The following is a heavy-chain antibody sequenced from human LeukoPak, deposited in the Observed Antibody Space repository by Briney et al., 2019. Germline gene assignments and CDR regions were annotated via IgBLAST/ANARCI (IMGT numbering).Heavy chain of an antibody. D-gene: IGHD3-10*01. CDR1: GGSFSGYY. CDR3: ARLYGSGSYYRH. V-gene: IGHV4-34*01. Sequence: SESLSLTCAVYGGSFSGYYWSWIRQPPGKGLEWIGEINYSGSTNYNPSLKSRVTISGDTSKNQFSLKLRSVTAADTAMYYCARLYGSGSYYRHWGQGTLVTVSS. J-gene: IGHJ4*02. CDR2: INYSGST.